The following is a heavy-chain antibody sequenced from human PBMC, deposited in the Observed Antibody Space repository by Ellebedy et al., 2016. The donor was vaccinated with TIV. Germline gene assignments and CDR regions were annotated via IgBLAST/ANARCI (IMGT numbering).Heavy chain of an antibody. CDR3: ARGPTNHYDSSGYSGPFDY. V-gene: IGHV4-38-2*02. Sequence: SETLSLTCTVSGYSISSGYYWGWIRQPPGKGLEWIGSIYHSGSTYYNPSLKSRVTISVDTSKNQFSLKLSSVTAADTAVYYCARGPTNHYDSSGYSGPFDYWGQGTLVTVSS. CDR1: GYSISSGYY. J-gene: IGHJ4*02. CDR2: IYHSGST. D-gene: IGHD3-22*01.